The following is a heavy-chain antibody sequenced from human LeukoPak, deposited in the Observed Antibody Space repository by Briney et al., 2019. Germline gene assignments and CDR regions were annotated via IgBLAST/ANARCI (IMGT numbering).Heavy chain of an antibody. D-gene: IGHD3-22*01. V-gene: IGHV4-30-4*01. J-gene: IGHJ4*02. CDR2: IYYSGST. CDR3: ARDQGGDSGYGLDY. Sequence: SETLSLTCTVSGGSISSGGYYWCWIRQPPGKGLEWIGYIYYSGSTYYNPSLKSRVTISVDTSKNQFSLELSSVTAADTAVYYCARDQGGDSGYGLDYWGQGTLVTVSS. CDR1: GGSISSGGYY.